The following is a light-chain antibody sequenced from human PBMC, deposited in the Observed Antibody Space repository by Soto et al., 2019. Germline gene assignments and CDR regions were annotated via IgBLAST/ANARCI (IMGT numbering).Light chain of an antibody. CDR3: QQYKNWPWT. Sequence: EIGVTQSPSTLSVSTGERATLSCRTSQSVSSSLAWYQQKPGQAPSLLIYGASTRATGIPARFSGSGSGTEFTLTISSLQSEDCAVYYCQQYKNWPWTFGQRTKVDI. J-gene: IGKJ1*01. CDR2: GAS. V-gene: IGKV3-15*01. CDR1: QSVSSS.